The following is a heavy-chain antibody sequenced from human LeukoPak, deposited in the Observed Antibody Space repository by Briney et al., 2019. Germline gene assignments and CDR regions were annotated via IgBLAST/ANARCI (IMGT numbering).Heavy chain of an antibody. CDR2: IYHSGST. CDR3: ARIDLRPMTSTQFPDAAPYSDY. V-gene: IGHV4-30-2*01. D-gene: IGHD3-16*01. CDR1: GGSISSGGYS. J-gene: IGHJ4*02. Sequence: SETLSLTCAVSGGSISSGGYSWSWIRQPPGKGLEWIGYIYHSGSTYYNPSLKSRVTISVDTSKNQFSLKLSSVTAADTAVYYCARIDLRPMTSTQFPDAAPYSDYWGQGTLVTVSS.